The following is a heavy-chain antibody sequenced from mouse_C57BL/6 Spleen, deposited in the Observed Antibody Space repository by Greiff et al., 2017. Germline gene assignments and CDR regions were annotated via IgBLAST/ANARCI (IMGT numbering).Heavy chain of an antibody. Sequence: VQLQQSGPELVKPGASVKISCKASGYAFSSSWMNWVKQRPGKGLEWIGRIYPGDGDTNYNGKFKGKATLTADKSSSTAYMQLSSLTSEDSAVYFCARFGGSSPFAYWGQGTLVTVSA. CDR2: IYPGDGDT. CDR3: ARFGGSSPFAY. D-gene: IGHD1-1*01. CDR1: GYAFSSSW. J-gene: IGHJ3*01. V-gene: IGHV1-82*01.